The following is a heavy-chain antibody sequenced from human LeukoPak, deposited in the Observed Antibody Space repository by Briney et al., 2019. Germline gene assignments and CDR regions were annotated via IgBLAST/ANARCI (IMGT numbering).Heavy chain of an antibody. J-gene: IGHJ4*02. CDR2: ISYDGSNK. V-gene: IGHV3-30*03. D-gene: IGHD4-17*01. CDR3: ARVAMTTSFYFDY. Sequence: PGGSLRLSCAASGFTFSSYGMHWVRQAPGKGLEWVAVISYDGSNKYYADSVKGRFTISRDNAKNSLYLQMNSLTAGDTAVYYCARVAMTTSFYFDYWGQGTLVTVSS. CDR1: GFTFSSYG.